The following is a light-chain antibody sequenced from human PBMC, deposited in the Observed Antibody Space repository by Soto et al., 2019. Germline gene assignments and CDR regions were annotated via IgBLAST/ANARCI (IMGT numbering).Light chain of an antibody. CDR1: SSNIGSNT. CDR2: SNN. Sequence: QSVLTQPPSASGTPGQRVTISCSGSSSNIGSNTVNWYQHLPGTAPKLLIYSNNQRPSGVPDRFSGSKSGTSASLAISGLQSEDEADYYCAVWDDSLNGPGVVFGGGTKVTVL. J-gene: IGLJ2*01. CDR3: AVWDDSLNGPGVV. V-gene: IGLV1-44*01.